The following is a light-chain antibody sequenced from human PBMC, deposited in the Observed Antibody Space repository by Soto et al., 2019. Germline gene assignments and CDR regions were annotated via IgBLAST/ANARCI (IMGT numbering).Light chain of an antibody. Sequence: DIQLTQSPSFLSASVGDRVTITCRASQDISNFLAWFQQKPGRAPKLLIYAVFTLQSGVPSRFSGSGSGAEFTLTISSLQPEDFATYYCQQVDTYPPTFGGGTKVDIK. V-gene: IGKV1-9*01. CDR3: QQVDTYPPT. CDR2: AVF. CDR1: QDISNF. J-gene: IGKJ4*01.